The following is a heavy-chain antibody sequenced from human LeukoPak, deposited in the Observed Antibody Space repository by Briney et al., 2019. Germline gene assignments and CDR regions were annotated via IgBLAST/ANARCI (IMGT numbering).Heavy chain of an antibody. CDR2: ISSSSSYR. CDR3: ARGYGGNFDY. Sequence: PGGSLRLSCAASGFTFSSYSMNWVRQAPGKGLEWVSSISSSSSYRHYPDSLKGRFTISRDDATNSVHLQMSSLRAEDTAVYYCARGYGGNFDYWGQGTLVTVSS. J-gene: IGHJ4*02. CDR1: GFTFSSYS. D-gene: IGHD3-16*01. V-gene: IGHV3-21*01.